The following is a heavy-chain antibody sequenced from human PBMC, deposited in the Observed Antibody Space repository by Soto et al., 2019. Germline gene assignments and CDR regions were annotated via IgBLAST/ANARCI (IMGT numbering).Heavy chain of an antibody. CDR2: IGTAGDT. V-gene: IGHV3-13*01. D-gene: IGHD3-22*01. CDR1: GFTFSSYD. Sequence: VGSLRLSCAASGFTFSSYDMHWVRQATGKGLEWVSAIGTAGDTYYPGSVKGRFTISRENAKNSLYLQMNSLRAGDTAVYYCAREGHCDSSGCYSDAFDIWGQGTMVTVSS. J-gene: IGHJ3*02. CDR3: AREGHCDSSGCYSDAFDI.